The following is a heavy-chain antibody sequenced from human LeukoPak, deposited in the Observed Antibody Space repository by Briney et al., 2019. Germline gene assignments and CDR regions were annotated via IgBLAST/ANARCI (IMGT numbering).Heavy chain of an antibody. D-gene: IGHD6-6*01. CDR1: GFTFSDFW. CDR3: ARDLEQLWYYKGAFDI. J-gene: IGHJ3*02. V-gene: IGHV3-74*01. Sequence: GGSLRLSCAASGFTFSDFWMHWVRQAPGKGLVWVSRINSGGTVTNYADSVKGRLTISRDNAKNTLYLQMNSLRAEDTAVYYCARDLEQLWYYKGAFDIWGQGTMVTVSS. CDR2: INSGGTVT.